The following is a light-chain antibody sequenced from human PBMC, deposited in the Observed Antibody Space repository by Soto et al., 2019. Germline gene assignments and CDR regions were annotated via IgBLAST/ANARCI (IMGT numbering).Light chain of an antibody. CDR2: WAS. J-gene: IGKJ5*01. Sequence: DIVMTQSPDSLAVSLGGRATINCKSSHTVLRSSNNKNHLAWYQQKPEQPPKLLISWASTRESGVPDRFSGSGSGTDFTLTIISLQAEDVAVYYCQHYYTVPVTFGQGTRLEIK. CDR1: HTVLRSSNNKNH. V-gene: IGKV4-1*01. CDR3: QHYYTVPVT.